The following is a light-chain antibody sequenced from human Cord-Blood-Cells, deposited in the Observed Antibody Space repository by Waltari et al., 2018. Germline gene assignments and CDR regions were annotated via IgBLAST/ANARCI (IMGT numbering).Light chain of an antibody. CDR1: SSDVGGYNY. Sequence: QSALTQPASVSGSPGQSITISCTGTSSDVGGYNYVSWYQQHPGKAPNLMIYYVSNLPAGVSTRFSGSKSGNTASLTISGLQAEDEADYYCSSYTSSSTWVFGGGTKLTVL. CDR2: YVS. V-gene: IGLV2-14*03. J-gene: IGLJ3*02. CDR3: SSYTSSSTWV.